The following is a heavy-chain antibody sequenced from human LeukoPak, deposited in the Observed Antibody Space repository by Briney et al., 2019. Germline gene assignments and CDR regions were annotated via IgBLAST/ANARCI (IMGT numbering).Heavy chain of an antibody. Sequence: SETLSLTCAVYGGSFSGYYWSWIRQPPGKELEWIGEINHSGSTNYNPSLKSRVTISVDTSKNQFSLKLSSVTAADTAVYYCARGSCTSYRSGWYRAYYYYYMDVWGKGTTVTVSS. D-gene: IGHD6-19*01. CDR3: ARGSCTSYRSGWYRAYYYYYMDV. CDR1: GGSFSGYY. J-gene: IGHJ6*03. V-gene: IGHV4-34*01. CDR2: INHSGST.